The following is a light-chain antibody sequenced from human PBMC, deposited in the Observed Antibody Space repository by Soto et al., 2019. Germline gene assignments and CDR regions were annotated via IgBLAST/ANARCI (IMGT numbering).Light chain of an antibody. CDR1: RSVSSRY. Sequence: EIVLTQSPGTLSLSPGERATLSCRASRSVSSRYLAWYQQKPGQAPRLLIYGTSTRATGIPDRFSVSGSRTDFTLTISRLEHEDVAVYHCHQYGYSPNTFGQGTKLEIK. CDR3: HQYGYSPNT. CDR2: GTS. V-gene: IGKV3-20*01. J-gene: IGKJ2*01.